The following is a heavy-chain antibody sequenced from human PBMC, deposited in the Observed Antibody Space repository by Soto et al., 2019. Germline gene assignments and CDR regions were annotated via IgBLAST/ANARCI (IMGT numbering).Heavy chain of an antibody. CDR1: GFTFSSYG. D-gene: IGHD6-19*01. CDR3: ARDRGGAVAGALDY. Sequence: QVQLVESGGGVVQPGRFLRLSCAASGFTFSSYGMHWVRQAPGKGLEWVAVIWYDGSNKYYADSVKGRFTISRDNSKNTLYLQMNSLRAEDTAVYYCARDRGGAVAGALDYWGQGTLVTVSS. V-gene: IGHV3-33*01. CDR2: IWYDGSNK. J-gene: IGHJ4*02.